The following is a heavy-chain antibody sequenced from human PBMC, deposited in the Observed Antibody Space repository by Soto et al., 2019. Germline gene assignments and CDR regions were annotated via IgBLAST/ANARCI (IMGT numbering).Heavy chain of an antibody. CDR2: IDHSGSP. Sequence: SEPLSLTCAVIGGSFSGYYWTWIREPPGKGREWIGEIDHSGSPNYNPSLKSRVTMSIDTSKSQFSLKLKSVTAADTAVYFCARAYSSGWYWFDPWGQGILVTVS. D-gene: IGHD6-19*01. V-gene: IGHV4-34*01. CDR1: GGSFSGYY. J-gene: IGHJ5*02. CDR3: ARAYSSGWYWFDP.